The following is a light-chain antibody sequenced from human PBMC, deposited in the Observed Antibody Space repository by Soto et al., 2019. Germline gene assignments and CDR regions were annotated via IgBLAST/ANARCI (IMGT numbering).Light chain of an antibody. V-gene: IGKV2-28*01. J-gene: IGKJ5*01. CDR3: MQALQSLT. CDR2: FGS. Sequence: EIVMTQSTLTLPVTPGEPASMCCMSIHILLYNNTYNYLDWYVQKPGQSPQPLIYFGSNRAPGVPDRFSGSGSGTDFTLKINRVEAEDVGTYYCMQALQSLTFGQGTRLEIK. CDR1: HILLYNNTYNY.